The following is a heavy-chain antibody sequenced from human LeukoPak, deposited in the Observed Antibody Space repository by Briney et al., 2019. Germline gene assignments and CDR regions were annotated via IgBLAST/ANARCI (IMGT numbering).Heavy chain of an antibody. D-gene: IGHD3-9*01. CDR3: ARDNIWAFDI. Sequence: GGSLRLSCEASGSTSFNFPMNWVRKAPGKGLEWVSHIRSDGTITYADSVKGRFTISRDDAKTSVYLQMNSLRDEDTAMYYCARDNIWAFDIWGQGTMVTASS. CDR1: GSTSFNFP. J-gene: IGHJ3*02. V-gene: IGHV3-48*02. CDR2: IRSDGTI.